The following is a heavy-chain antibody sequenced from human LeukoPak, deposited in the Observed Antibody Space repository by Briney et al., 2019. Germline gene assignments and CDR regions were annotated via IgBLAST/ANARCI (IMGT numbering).Heavy chain of an antibody. CDR1: GFTFSSYG. Sequence: GRSLRLSCAASGFTFSSYGMHWVRQAPGKGLEWVAVIWYDGSNKYYADSVKGRFTISRDNSKNTLYLQMNSLRAEDTAVYYCARASRDGYNLGVGYWGQGTLVIVSS. J-gene: IGHJ4*02. V-gene: IGHV3-33*01. CDR2: IWYDGSNK. D-gene: IGHD5-24*01. CDR3: ARASRDGYNLGVGY.